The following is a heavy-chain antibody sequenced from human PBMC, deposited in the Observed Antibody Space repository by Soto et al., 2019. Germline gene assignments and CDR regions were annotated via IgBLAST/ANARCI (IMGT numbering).Heavy chain of an antibody. CDR2: ISGSGGST. D-gene: IGHD3-22*01. CDR1: GFTFSSYA. CDR3: ANTPVPATDYYDSSGYYYYVY. Sequence: GGSLRLSCAASGFTFSSYAMSWVRQAPGKGLEWVSAISGSGGSTYYADSVKGRFTISRDNSKNTLYLQMNSLRAEDTAVYYCANTPVPATDYYDSSGYYYYVYWGQGTLVTVSS. V-gene: IGHV3-23*01. J-gene: IGHJ4*02.